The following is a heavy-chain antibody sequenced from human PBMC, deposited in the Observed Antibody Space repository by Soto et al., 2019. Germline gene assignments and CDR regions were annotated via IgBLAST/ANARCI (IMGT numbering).Heavy chain of an antibody. CDR3: ASGGLPYSGSYGPFDY. J-gene: IGHJ4*02. D-gene: IGHD1-26*01. Sequence: GGSLRLSCAASGFTFSSYGMHWVRQAPGKGLEWVAVIWYDGSNKYYADSVKGRFTISRDNSKNTLYLQMNSLRAEDTAVYYCASGGLPYSGSYGPFDYWGQGTLVTVSS. CDR2: IWYDGSNK. V-gene: IGHV3-33*01. CDR1: GFTFSSYG.